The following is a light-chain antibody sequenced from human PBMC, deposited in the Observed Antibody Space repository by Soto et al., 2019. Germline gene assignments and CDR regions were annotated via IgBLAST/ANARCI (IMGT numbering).Light chain of an antibody. V-gene: IGKV3-11*01. J-gene: IGKJ2*01. Sequence: ETVLTQSPATLSLSPGERVTLSCRASQSVSSYLAWYQQKPGQAPRLLIYDASNRATGIPARFSGSGSGTDFTLTISSLEPEDFAVYYCQQRSNWPPYTFGQGTKLEIK. CDR2: DAS. CDR3: QQRSNWPPYT. CDR1: QSVSSY.